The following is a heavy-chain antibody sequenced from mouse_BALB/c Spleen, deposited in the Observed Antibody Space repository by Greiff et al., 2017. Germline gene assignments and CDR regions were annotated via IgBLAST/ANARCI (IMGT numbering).Heavy chain of an antibody. J-gene: IGHJ1*01. V-gene: IGHV1-87*01. CDR1: GYTFTSYW. Sequence: VQLQQSGAELARPGASVKLSCKASGYTFTSYWMQWVKQRPGQGLEWIGAIYPGDGDTRYTQKFKGKATLTADKSSSTAYMQLSSLASEDSAVYYCARRGTQGYFDVWGAGTTVTVSS. CDR2: IYPGDGDT. CDR3: ARRGTQGYFDV. D-gene: IGHD3-2*02.